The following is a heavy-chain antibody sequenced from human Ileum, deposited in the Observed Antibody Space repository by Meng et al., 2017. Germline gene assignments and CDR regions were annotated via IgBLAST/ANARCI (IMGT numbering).Heavy chain of an antibody. V-gene: IGHV3-11*04. CDR1: GITFSDYY. D-gene: IGHD2-15*01. CDR2: ISNSGSNI. CDR3: TRAGSFRHDY. Sequence: HVQLVVAGGGLVNPGGSLRLSCAASGITFSDYYMSWIRQAPGKGLEWVSYISNSGSNIYYVDSVKGRFTISRDNAKNSLYLQMNSLRVDDTAVYYCTRAGSFRHDYWGQGALVTVSS. J-gene: IGHJ4*02.